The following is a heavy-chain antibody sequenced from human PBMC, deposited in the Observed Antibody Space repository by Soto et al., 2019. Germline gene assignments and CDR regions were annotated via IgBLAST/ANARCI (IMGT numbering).Heavy chain of an antibody. CDR1: GGSISNYY. D-gene: IGHD6-19*01. Sequence: SETLSLTCTVSGGSISNYYWSWIRQPPGKGLEWIGYIYYSGSTNYNPSLKSRVTISVDKSKNQFSLKLSSVTAADTAVYYCARGGGSRGLVLRYYGMDVWGQGTTVTVSS. CDR2: IYYSGST. V-gene: IGHV4-59*12. J-gene: IGHJ6*02. CDR3: ARGGGSRGLVLRYYGMDV.